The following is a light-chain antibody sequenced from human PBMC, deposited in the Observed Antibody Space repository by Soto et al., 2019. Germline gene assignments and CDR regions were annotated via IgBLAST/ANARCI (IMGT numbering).Light chain of an antibody. V-gene: IGLV2-23*03. CDR3: CSYAGNSNV. J-gene: IGLJ1*01. CDR2: EGT. Sequence: QSALTQPASVSESPGQSITISCTGTSSDVGSYKFVSWYQHHPGKVPKLVIYEGTKRPSGVSDRFSGSKSGNTASLTISGLQADDEADYYCCSYAGNSNVFGTGTKLTVL. CDR1: SSDVGSYKF.